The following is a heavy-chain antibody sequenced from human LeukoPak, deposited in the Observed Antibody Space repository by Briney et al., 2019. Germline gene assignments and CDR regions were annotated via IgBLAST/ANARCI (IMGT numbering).Heavy chain of an antibody. CDR3: ARNLWFGESSDAFDM. D-gene: IGHD3-10*01. V-gene: IGHV1-2*02. CDR2: INPKGGGT. J-gene: IGHJ3*02. Sequence: GASVKVSCKASGYSFTGHYMHWVRQAPGQGLEWMGWINPKGGGTNYAQKFQGRVTMTRDTSISTDYMDMSSLRSDDTAVYYCARNLWFGESSDAFDMWGQRTMVTVSS. CDR1: GYSFTGHY.